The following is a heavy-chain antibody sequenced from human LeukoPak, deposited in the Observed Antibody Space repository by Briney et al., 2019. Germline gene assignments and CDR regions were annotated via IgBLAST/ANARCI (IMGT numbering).Heavy chain of an antibody. V-gene: IGHV3-15*01. Sequence: GSLRLSYAASGFTFSNAWMSWVRQAPGKGLEWVGRIKSKTDGGTTDYAAPVKGRFTISSDDSKNTLYLQMNSLKTEDTAVYYCTTTFTMVRGVMRRGGYWGQGTLVTVSS. CDR2: IKSKTDGGTT. D-gene: IGHD3-10*01. J-gene: IGHJ4*02. CDR1: GFTFSNAW. CDR3: TTTFTMVRGVMRRGGY.